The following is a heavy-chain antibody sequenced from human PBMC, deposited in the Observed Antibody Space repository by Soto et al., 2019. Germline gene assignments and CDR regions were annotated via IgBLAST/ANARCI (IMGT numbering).Heavy chain of an antibody. D-gene: IGHD6-6*01. CDR3: ARDLKYSSSSEGH. J-gene: IGHJ4*02. Sequence: SETLSLTCTVSGASINSNNYYWGWIRQPPGKGLEWIGSIFYSENTYYNPSLKSRVTISVDTSKSQFSLNLSSVTAADTAVYYCARDLKYSSSSEGHWGQGTLVTVSS. CDR2: IFYSENT. CDR1: GASINSNNYY. V-gene: IGHV4-39*01.